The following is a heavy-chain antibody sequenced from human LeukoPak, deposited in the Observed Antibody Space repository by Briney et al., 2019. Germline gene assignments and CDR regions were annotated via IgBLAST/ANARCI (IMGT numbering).Heavy chain of an antibody. J-gene: IGHJ6*02. V-gene: IGHV4-39*01. CDR3: ARLGAAPGPPHYFYYGMDV. Sequence: SETLSPTCSVSGGSISSRSYYWGWVRQPPGKGLEWIGSTYYTGSTYYNPSLRSRVSISGDTSKNQVSLKVNSVTAADTAVYYCARLGAAPGPPHYFYYGMDVWGQGTTVTVSS. D-gene: IGHD6-13*01. CDR2: TYYTGST. CDR1: GGSISSRSYY.